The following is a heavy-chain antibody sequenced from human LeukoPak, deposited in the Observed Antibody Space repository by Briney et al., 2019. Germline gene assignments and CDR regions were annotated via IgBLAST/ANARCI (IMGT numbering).Heavy chain of an antibody. CDR3: ARASSMVTTRGRGYYYMDV. CDR1: GGTFSSYT. J-gene: IGHJ6*03. V-gene: IGHV1-69*02. D-gene: IGHD4-11*01. CDR2: IIPILGIA. Sequence: ASVKVSCKASGGTFSSYTISWLRQAPGQGLEWMGRIIPILGIANYAQKFQGRVTITADKSTSTAYMELSSLRSEDTAVYYCARASSMVTTRGRGYYYMDVWGKGTTVSVSS.